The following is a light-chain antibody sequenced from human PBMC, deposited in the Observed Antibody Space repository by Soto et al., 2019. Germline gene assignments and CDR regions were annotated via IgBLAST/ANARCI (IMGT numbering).Light chain of an antibody. V-gene: IGKV3-20*01. Sequence: PGARATLSCRASQSVRSSYLAWYQQKPGQAPRLLIYGASSRATGIPDRFSGSGSGTDFTLTITRLEPEDFAVYYCQQYGSSPLTFGGGTKVEIK. CDR3: QQYGSSPLT. CDR2: GAS. J-gene: IGKJ4*01. CDR1: QSVRSSY.